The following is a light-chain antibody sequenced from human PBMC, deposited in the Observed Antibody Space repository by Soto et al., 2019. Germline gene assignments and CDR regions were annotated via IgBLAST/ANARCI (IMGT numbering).Light chain of an antibody. J-gene: IGKJ5*01. CDR3: QQYGNSLSIT. CDR1: QSVSSSY. Sequence: EIVLTQSPGTLSLSPGERATLSCRASQSVSSSYLAWYQQKPGQAPRLIISGASSRATGIPDRFSGSGSGTDFTLPISRLEPEDFAVYYCQQYGNSLSITFGQGTRLEIK. CDR2: GAS. V-gene: IGKV3-20*01.